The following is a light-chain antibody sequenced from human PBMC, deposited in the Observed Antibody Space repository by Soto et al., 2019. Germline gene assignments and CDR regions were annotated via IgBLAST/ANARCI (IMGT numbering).Light chain of an antibody. J-gene: IGLJ1*01. CDR3: CSYVGGYTFGNV. Sequence: QSALTQPRSVSGSPGQSVAISCTGTSSDVGGYNFVSWYQQYPGKVPKVIIFNVNKRPSGVPDRFSGSKSGNTASLTISGLQAEDEADYYCCSYVGGYTFGNVFGTGTKVTVL. CDR1: SSDVGGYNF. V-gene: IGLV2-11*01. CDR2: NVN.